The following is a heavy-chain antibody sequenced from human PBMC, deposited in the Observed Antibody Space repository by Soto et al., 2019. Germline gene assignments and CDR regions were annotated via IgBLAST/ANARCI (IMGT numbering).Heavy chain of an antibody. V-gene: IGHV5-51*01. D-gene: IGHD2-15*01. Sequence: GESLKISCKGSGYTFSSYWIAWVRQMPGKGLEWVGIIYPGDSDVRYSPSFQGQVTISAAKSISTAYLQWSSLKASDTAMYYCARRGVVVVADYYYYGLDVWGQGTTVTVSS. CDR2: IYPGDSDV. CDR1: GYTFSSYW. CDR3: ARRGVVVVADYYYYGLDV. J-gene: IGHJ6*02.